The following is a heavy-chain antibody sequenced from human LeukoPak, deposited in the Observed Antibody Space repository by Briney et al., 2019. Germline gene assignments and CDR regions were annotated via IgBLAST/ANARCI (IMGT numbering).Heavy chain of an antibody. V-gene: IGHV4-39*01. Sequence: PLETLSLTCTVSLGSLSSSTYYWGWIRHPPGKGLEWIGSLYYSGSTYDNPSLKSRVSISVDTCTNQLSLKLSSVTAADTAIYYCARHSPVATEAFDIWGQRTMATASS. CDR1: LGSLSSSTYY. J-gene: IGHJ3*02. CDR3: ARHSPVATEAFDI. D-gene: IGHD2-2*01. CDR2: LYYSGST.